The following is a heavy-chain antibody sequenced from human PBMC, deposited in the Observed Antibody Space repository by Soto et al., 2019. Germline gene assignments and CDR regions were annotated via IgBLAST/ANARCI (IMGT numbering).Heavy chain of an antibody. J-gene: IGHJ5*02. V-gene: IGHV1-18*01. Sequence: ASVKVSCKASGYPFTGYRISWVRQAPGQGLEWMGWISAYNGNTNYAQKLQGRVTMTTDTSTSTAYMELRSLRSDDTAVYYCARVPETIVVVIPTVFWFDPWGQGTLVTVSS. CDR2: ISAYNGNT. CDR3: ARVPETIVVVIPTVFWFDP. D-gene: IGHD3-22*01. CDR1: GYPFTGYR.